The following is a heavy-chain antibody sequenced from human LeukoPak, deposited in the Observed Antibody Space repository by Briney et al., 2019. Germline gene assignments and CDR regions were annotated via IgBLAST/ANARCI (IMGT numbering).Heavy chain of an antibody. CDR3: ARVGFGIAARKIFLVGFDP. V-gene: IGHV3-33*01. CDR1: GFTFSSYG. J-gene: IGHJ5*02. D-gene: IGHD6-6*01. Sequence: GGSLRLSCAASGFTFSSYGMHWVRQAPGKGLEWVAVIWYDGSNKYYADSVKGRFTISRDNSKNTLYLQMNSLRAEDTAVYYCARVGFGIAARKIFLVGFDPWGQGTLVTVSS. CDR2: IWYDGSNK.